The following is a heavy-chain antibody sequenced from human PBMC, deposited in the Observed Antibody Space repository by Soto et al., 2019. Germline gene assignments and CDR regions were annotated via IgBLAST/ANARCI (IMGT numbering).Heavy chain of an antibody. CDR3: ARLYSGSYQYYYYYGMDV. V-gene: IGHV4-59*05. CDR1: GGSFSPNY. D-gene: IGHD1-26*01. Sequence: PSETLSLTCTVSGGSFSPNYWSWIRQPPGKGLEWIGSIYYSGSTYYNPSLKSRVTISVDTSKNQFSLKLSSVTAADTAVYYCARLYSGSYQYYYYYGMDVWGQGTTVTVSS. J-gene: IGHJ6*02. CDR2: IYYSGST.